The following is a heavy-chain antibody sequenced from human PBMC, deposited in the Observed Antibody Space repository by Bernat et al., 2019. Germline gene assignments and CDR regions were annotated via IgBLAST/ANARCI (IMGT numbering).Heavy chain of an antibody. CDR3: ARDYYDSSGLYWYFDL. Sequence: EVQLVESGGGLVQPGGSLRLSCAASGFTVSSNYMSWVRQAPGKGLEWVSVIYSGGSTYYADSVKGRFTISRHNSKNTLYLHMNSLRAEDTAVYYCARDYYDSSGLYWYFDLWGRGTLVTVSS. D-gene: IGHD3-22*01. J-gene: IGHJ2*01. V-gene: IGHV3-53*04. CDR1: GFTVSSNY. CDR2: IYSGGST.